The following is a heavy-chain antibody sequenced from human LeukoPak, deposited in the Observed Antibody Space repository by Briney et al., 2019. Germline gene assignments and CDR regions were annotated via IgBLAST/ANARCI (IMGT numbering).Heavy chain of an antibody. J-gene: IGHJ4*02. CDR1: GFSFTNYD. V-gene: IGHV3-30-3*01. D-gene: IGHD7-27*01. Sequence: SGGSLRLSCVASGFSFTNYDIHWVRQAPGRGLEWVAVTSLDGSNKLYTDTVRGRFIISRDNSKNTVYLQMDSLRAEDTAVYYCARDLTLGKPDYLDHWGQGTLVTVSS. CDR3: ARDLTLGKPDYLDH. CDR2: TSLDGSNK.